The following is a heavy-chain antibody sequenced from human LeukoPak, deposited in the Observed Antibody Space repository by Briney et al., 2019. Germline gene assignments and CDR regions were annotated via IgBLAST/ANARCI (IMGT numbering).Heavy chain of an antibody. J-gene: IGHJ4*02. CDR1: GGSFSGYY. V-gene: IGHV4-34*01. CDR2: INHSGST. CDR3: ASASGD. Sequence: NPSETLSLTCAVYGGSFSGYYWSWIRQPPGKGLEWIGEINHSGSTNYNPSLKSRVTISVDTSKNQFSLKLSSVTAADTAVYYCASASGDWGQGTLVTVSS. D-gene: IGHD3-3*01.